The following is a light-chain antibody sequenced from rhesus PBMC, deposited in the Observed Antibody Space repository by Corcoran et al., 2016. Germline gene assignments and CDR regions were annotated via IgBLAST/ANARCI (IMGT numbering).Light chain of an antibody. CDR2: DES. CDR3: QQGSNWPYS. Sequence: EIVMTQSPATLSSSPGERATLSCRASQSASSNPAWYQQKTGQSPRLLSFDESHGAPGIPDRCSGMGSGTDFTLTISSLEPDDVGVYYCQQGSNWPYSFGQGTNVEI. V-gene: IGKV3-35*01. CDR1: QSASSN. J-gene: IGKJ2*01.